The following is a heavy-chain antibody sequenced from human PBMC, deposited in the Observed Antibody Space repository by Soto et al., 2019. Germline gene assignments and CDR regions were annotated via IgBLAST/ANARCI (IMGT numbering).Heavy chain of an antibody. CDR3: AKSDHYYYYYGMDV. Sequence: GGSLRLSYAASGFTFSSYAMSWVRQAPGKGLEWVSAISGSGGSTYYADSVKGRFTISRDNSKNTLYLQMNSLRAEDTAVYYCAKSDHYYYYYGMDVWGQGTTVTVSS. CDR1: GFTFSSYA. V-gene: IGHV3-23*01. J-gene: IGHJ6*02. CDR2: ISGSGGST.